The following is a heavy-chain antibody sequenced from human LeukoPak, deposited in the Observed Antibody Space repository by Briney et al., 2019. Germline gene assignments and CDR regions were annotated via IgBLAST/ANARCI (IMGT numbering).Heavy chain of an antibody. CDR1: GYSFTSYW. D-gene: IGHD1-26*01. Sequence: WESLKLSCKGSGYSFTSYWIGWVRQAPGKGLEWVGVIYSGDYDKRYSPSFQGQVTISADKSNSTAYLQWSSLRAADTAMYHCARPGWGYWAVGAKSSNKNAFDIWGQGKMVTVSS. J-gene: IGHJ3*02. V-gene: IGHV5-51*01. CDR3: ARPGWGYWAVGAKSSNKNAFDI. CDR2: IYSGDYDK.